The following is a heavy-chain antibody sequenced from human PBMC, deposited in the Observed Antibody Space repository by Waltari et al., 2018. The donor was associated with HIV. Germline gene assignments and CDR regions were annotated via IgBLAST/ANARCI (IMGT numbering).Heavy chain of an antibody. CDR2: IGSSGRTI. CDR1: GFTFSSYE. D-gene: IGHD3-10*01. V-gene: IGHV3-48*03. J-gene: IGHJ3*02. CDR3: ARAFMIRGTGAFDI. Sequence: EVQVVESGGGLVQPGGPLRLSCAASGFTFSSYEMNWVRQAPGKGLELVSYIGSSGRTIYLAESVKGRITMSRDNAKTSLYLRMNSLRAEETAVYYCARAFMIRGTGAFDIWGQGTMVTVSS.